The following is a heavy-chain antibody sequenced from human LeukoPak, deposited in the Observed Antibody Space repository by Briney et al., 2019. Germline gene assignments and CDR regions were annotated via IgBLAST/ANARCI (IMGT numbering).Heavy chain of an antibody. CDR2: ISSSNSYI. CDR3: ARVAMYYYDSSGYSSAFDI. Sequence: GGSLRLSCAASGFTFSSYWMSWVRQAPGKGLEWVSSISSSNSYIFYADSVKGRFTISRDNAMNSLYLQMNSLRAEDTAVYYCARVAMYYYDSSGYSSAFDIWGQGTMVTVSS. D-gene: IGHD3-22*01. V-gene: IGHV3-21*01. J-gene: IGHJ3*02. CDR1: GFTFSSYW.